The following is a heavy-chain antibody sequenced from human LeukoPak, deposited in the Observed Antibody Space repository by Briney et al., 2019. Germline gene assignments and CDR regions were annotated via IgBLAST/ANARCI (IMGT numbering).Heavy chain of an antibody. J-gene: IGHJ3*02. CDR3: ARDSGVSRRPTTVKPDAFDI. CDR1: GFTFSSYA. D-gene: IGHD4-11*01. Sequence: PGGSLRLSCAASGFTFSSYAMSWVRQAPGKGLEWVSAISGSGGSTYYADSVKGRFTISRDNAKNSLYLQMNSLRAEDTAVYYCARDSGVSRRPTTVKPDAFDIWGQGTMVTVSS. CDR2: ISGSGGST. V-gene: IGHV3-23*01.